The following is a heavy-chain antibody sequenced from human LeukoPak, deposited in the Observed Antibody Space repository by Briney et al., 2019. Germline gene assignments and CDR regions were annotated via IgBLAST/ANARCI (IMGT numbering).Heavy chain of an antibody. CDR1: GFTFSSYA. CDR2: ISYDGSNK. D-gene: IGHD3-3*01. J-gene: IGHJ4*02. V-gene: IGHV3-30*04. Sequence: GGSLRLSCAASGFTFSSYAMHWVRQAPGKGLEWVAVISYDGSNKYYADSVKGRFTISRDNSKNTLYLQMNSLRAEDTAVYYCAKFYYDFWSGYTPFDYWGQGTLVTVSS. CDR3: AKFYYDFWSGYTPFDY.